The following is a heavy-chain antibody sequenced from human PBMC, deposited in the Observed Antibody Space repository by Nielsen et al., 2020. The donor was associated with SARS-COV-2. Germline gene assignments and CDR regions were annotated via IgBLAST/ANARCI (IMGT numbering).Heavy chain of an antibody. J-gene: IGHJ5*02. Sequence: KVSCKASGYTFTGYYMHWVRQAPGQGLEWMGWINPNSGGTNYAQKFQGWVTMTTDTSTSTAYMELRSLRSDDTAVYYCARELVVRGGGWFDPWGQGTLVTVSS. D-gene: IGHD3-10*01. V-gene: IGHV1-2*04. CDR2: INPNSGGT. CDR1: GYTFTGYY. CDR3: ARELVVRGGGWFDP.